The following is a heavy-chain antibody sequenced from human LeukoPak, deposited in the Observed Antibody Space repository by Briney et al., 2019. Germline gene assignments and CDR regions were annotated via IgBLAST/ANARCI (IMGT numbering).Heavy chain of an antibody. CDR1: GYSFASYW. Sequence: GESLKTSCKGSGYSFASYWIGWVRHMPGQGLEWMGIIYPGDSDTRYSPSFQGQVTISADKSISSAYLQWSSLKASDTAMYYCARVGATVTIDYYYYGLDVWGQGTTVTVSS. CDR3: ARVGATVTIDYYYYGLDV. J-gene: IGHJ6*02. CDR2: IYPGDSDT. V-gene: IGHV5-51*01. D-gene: IGHD4-11*01.